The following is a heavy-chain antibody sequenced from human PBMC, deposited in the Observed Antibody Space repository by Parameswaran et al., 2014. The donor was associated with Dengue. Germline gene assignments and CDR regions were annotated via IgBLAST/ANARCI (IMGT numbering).Heavy chain of an antibody. V-gene: IGHV3-11*06. CDR2: ISSSSSYT. J-gene: IGHJ4*02. D-gene: IGHD3-22*01. CDR3: ARPPRYYDSSGPFDY. Sequence: VCQAPGKGLEWVSYISSSSSYTNYADSVKGRFTISRDNAKNSLYLQMNSLRAEDTAVYYCARPPRYYDSSGPFDYWGQGTLVTVSS.